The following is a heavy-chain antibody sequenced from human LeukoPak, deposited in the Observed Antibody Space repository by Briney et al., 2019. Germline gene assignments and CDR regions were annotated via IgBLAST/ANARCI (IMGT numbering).Heavy chain of an antibody. CDR2: INTNGRTT. J-gene: IGHJ4*02. V-gene: IGHV3-74*01. D-gene: IGHD2-2*03. CDR1: GFTFTTFW. CDR3: ARDLHGSPDW. Sequence: GGSLRPSCAASGFTFTTFWMNWVRQAPGEGLVWVSLINTNGRTTTYADSVKGRFTISRDNAKNTLYLQMNSLRAEDTAVYYCARDLHGSPDWWGQGTLVTVSS.